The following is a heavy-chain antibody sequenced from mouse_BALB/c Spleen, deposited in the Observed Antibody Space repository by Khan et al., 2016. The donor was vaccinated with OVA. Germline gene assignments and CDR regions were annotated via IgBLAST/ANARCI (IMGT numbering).Heavy chain of an antibody. CDR1: GYTFTDYA. V-gene: IGHV1S137*01. CDR3: ARAAYDGFLDY. J-gene: IGHJ2*01. Sequence: VQLQQPGPELVRPGVSVKISCKGSGYTFTDYAMYWVKQSHAETLEWIGLISTYPANTNYNQKFKGKATMTVDKSSSTAYMVLARLTSEDSAIYYCARAAYDGFLDYWGQGTALTVSS. CDR2: ISTYPANT. D-gene: IGHD2-3*01.